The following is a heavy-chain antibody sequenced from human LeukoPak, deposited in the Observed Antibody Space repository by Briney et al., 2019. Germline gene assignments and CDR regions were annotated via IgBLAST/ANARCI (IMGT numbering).Heavy chain of an antibody. CDR1: GGTFNAKT. Sequence: GASVKVSCKASGGTFNAKTISWVRQAPGQGLEWMGGIHPIFGTTNYAQKFQGRVAINTDESTTTAYLEVSGLRSEDTAIYFCAKTSARDYDDYVFDYWGQGTLVIVSS. V-gene: IGHV1-69*05. D-gene: IGHD4-17*01. CDR3: AKTSARDYDDYVFDY. J-gene: IGHJ4*02. CDR2: IHPIFGTT.